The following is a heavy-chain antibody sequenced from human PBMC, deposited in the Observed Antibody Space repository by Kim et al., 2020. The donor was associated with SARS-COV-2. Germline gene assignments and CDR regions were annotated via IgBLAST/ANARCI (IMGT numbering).Heavy chain of an antibody. J-gene: IGHJ4*02. CDR2: ISSDGSLS. D-gene: IGHD1-7*01. CDR3: TRSIGGGTTNF. CDR1: GFKFNDYW. V-gene: IGHV3-74*01. Sequence: GGSLRLSCAASGFKFNDYWMHWVRQGPGKELVWVSRISSDGSLSEYADSVKGRFTISRDNNKNTLSLQMNSLRVEDSGMYFCTRSIGGGTTNFWGQGTRV.